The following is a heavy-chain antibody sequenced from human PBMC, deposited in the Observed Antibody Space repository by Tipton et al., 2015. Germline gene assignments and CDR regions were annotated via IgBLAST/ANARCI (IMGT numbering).Heavy chain of an antibody. CDR1: GGSISSSLYY. Sequence: PGLVKPSETLSLTCNVSGGSISSSLYYWGWVRQPPGKGLEWIGSIYYSGSTYYNASLKRRVTISVDTPKNHFSLKLRSVTAADTAVYYCARQTTLGFYDSSGYYFAGDAFDIWGQGTMVTVSS. D-gene: IGHD3-22*01. J-gene: IGHJ3*02. CDR3: ARQTTLGFYDSSGYYFAGDAFDI. CDR2: IYYSGST. V-gene: IGHV4-39*01.